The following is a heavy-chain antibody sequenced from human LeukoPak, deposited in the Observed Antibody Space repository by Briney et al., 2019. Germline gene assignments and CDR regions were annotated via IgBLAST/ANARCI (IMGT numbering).Heavy chain of an antibody. Sequence: GGSLRLSCAASGFTFSSYAMTWVRQAPGKGLEWVSGISGSGGSAYYADSVKGRFTISRDNSKNTLYLQMNSLRAEDTAVYYCAKASGGWYFDAFNIWGQGTVVTVSS. D-gene: IGHD6-19*01. J-gene: IGHJ3*02. CDR2: ISGSGGSA. V-gene: IGHV3-23*01. CDR3: AKASGGWYFDAFNI. CDR1: GFTFSSYA.